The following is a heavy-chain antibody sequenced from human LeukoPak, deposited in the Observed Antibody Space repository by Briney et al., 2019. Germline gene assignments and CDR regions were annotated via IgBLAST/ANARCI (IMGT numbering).Heavy chain of an antibody. CDR1: GFTFSSYA. V-gene: IGHV3-23*01. J-gene: IGHJ4*02. Sequence: GGSLRLSCAASGFTFSSYAMSWVRQAPGKGLEWVSAISGSGGSTYYADSVKGRFTISRDNSKNTVYLQMNSLRAEDTAVYYCAKHDGAAVAGIFDYWGQGTLVTVSS. D-gene: IGHD6-19*01. CDR3: AKHDGAAVAGIFDY. CDR2: ISGSGGST.